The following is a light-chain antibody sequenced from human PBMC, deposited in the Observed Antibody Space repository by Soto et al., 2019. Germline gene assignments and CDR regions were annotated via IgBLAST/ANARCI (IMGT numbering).Light chain of an antibody. Sequence: QSALTQPRSVSGSPGQSVTISCTGTRSDVGGYDYVSWYQQHPGKAPKFMIYDVSKRPSGVPDRFSGSKSGNTASLTISGLQAEDEADYYCCSYAGSYTFWVFGGGTKLNVL. CDR3: CSYAGSYTFWV. CDR2: DVS. CDR1: RSDVGGYDY. V-gene: IGLV2-11*01. J-gene: IGLJ3*02.